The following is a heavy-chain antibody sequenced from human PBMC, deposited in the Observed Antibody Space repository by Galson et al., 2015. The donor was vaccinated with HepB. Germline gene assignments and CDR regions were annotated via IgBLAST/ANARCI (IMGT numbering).Heavy chain of an antibody. CDR3: AKEDYVWGSSRPRLFDY. Sequence: SLRLSCAASGFTFSSYAMSWVRQAPGKGLEWVSAISGSGGSTYYADSVKGRFTISRDNSKNTLYLQMNSLRAEDTAVYYCAKEDYVWGSSRPRLFDYWGQGTLVTVSS. CDR1: GFTFSSYA. CDR2: ISGSGGST. J-gene: IGHJ4*02. D-gene: IGHD3-16*01. V-gene: IGHV3-23*01.